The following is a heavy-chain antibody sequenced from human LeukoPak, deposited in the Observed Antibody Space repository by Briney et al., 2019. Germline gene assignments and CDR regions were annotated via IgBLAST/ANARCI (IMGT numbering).Heavy chain of an antibody. Sequence: ASVKVSCKASGYSFTSYYMHWVRQAPGQGLEWMGIINPSGGSTSHAQKFQGRVTMTRDTSTSTVYMELSSLRSEDTAVYYCARDYGAAAEYFQHWGQGTLVTVSS. CDR1: GYSFTSYY. CDR3: ARDYGAAAEYFQH. J-gene: IGHJ1*01. CDR2: INPSGGST. D-gene: IGHD3-10*01. V-gene: IGHV1-46*01.